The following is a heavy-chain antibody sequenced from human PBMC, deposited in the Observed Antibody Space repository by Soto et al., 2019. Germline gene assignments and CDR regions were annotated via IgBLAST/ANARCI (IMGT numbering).Heavy chain of an antibody. V-gene: IGHV4-59*01. CDR3: ARDQAYSSSWYGFDP. J-gene: IGHJ5*02. D-gene: IGHD6-13*01. CDR2: IYYSGST. Sequence: QSVPSTVAGGSIRSYYWSWIRQQRGNGLEWIGYIYYSGSTNYNPSLKSRVTISVDTSKNQFSLKLSSVTAADTAVYYCARDQAYSSSWYGFDPWGQGALVTVSS. CDR1: GGSIRSYY.